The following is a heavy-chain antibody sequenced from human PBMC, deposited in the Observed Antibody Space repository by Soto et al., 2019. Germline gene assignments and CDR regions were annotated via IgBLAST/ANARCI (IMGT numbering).Heavy chain of an antibody. V-gene: IGHV1-18*04. J-gene: IGHJ4*02. CDR3: ARVRPPSGSSPYRYDY. D-gene: IGHD1-26*01. Sequence: ASVKVSCKASGYTFTSYGISWVRQAPGQGLEWMGWISAYNGNTNYAQKLQGRVTMTTDTSTSTAYMELRSLRSDDTAVYYCARVRPPSGSSPYRYDYWGQGTLVTVSS. CDR2: ISAYNGNT. CDR1: GYTFTSYG.